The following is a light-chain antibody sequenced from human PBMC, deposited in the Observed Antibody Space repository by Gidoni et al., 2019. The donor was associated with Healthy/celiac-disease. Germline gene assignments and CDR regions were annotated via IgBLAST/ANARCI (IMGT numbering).Light chain of an antibody. CDR1: QSVSSSY. CDR3: QQYGSSPYWT. V-gene: IGKV3-20*01. Sequence: ELVLTQSPGTLSLSPGEGATLSCRASQSVSSSYLAWYQQKPGQAPRPLIYGASSRATGIPDRFSGSGSGTDFTLTISRLEPEDFAVYYCQQYGSSPYWTFXQXTKVXIK. J-gene: IGKJ1*01. CDR2: GAS.